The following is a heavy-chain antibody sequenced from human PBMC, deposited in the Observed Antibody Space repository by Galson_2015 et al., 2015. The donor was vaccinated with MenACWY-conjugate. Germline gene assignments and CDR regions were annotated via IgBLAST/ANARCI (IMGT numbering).Heavy chain of an antibody. CDR2: INTNTGNP. CDR3: ARDRRSYDLLTGPQGDFDY. D-gene: IGHD3-9*01. J-gene: IGHJ4*02. V-gene: IGHV7-4-1*02. Sequence: SVKVSCKASGYTLTTYAMNWVRQAPGQGLEWVGWINTNTGNPTYAQGFTGRFVFSLDTSVSTAYLQISSLQAEDTAVYYCARDRRSYDLLTGPQGDFDYWGQGTLVTVSS. CDR1: GYTLTTYA.